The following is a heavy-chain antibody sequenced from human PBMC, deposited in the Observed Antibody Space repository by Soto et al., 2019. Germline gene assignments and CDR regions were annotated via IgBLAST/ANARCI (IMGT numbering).Heavy chain of an antibody. J-gene: IGHJ4*02. CDR1: GFTFNTYI. CDR3: ARDGHYRLDF. V-gene: IGHV3-74*01. D-gene: IGHD3-16*02. Sequence: GGTLRLSCVASGFTFNTYILHWVRQAPGKGQVWVSRIDSDGSTTHYADSVKGRFTISRDNARNTLYLQMNSLRVEDTALYYCARDGHYRLDFWGQGTPVTVSS. CDR2: IDSDGSTT.